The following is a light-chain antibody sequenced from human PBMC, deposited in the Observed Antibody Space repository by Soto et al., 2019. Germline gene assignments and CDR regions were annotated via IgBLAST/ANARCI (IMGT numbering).Light chain of an antibody. V-gene: IGLV3-1*01. Sequence: SSELTQSPSVSVSPGQTASITCSGDKLGDKYACWYQQKPGQSPVLVIYQDSKRPSGIPERFSGSNSGNTATLTISGTQAMDEADYYCQAWDSSTAGVFGTGTKLTVL. CDR3: QAWDSSTAGV. J-gene: IGLJ1*01. CDR2: QDS. CDR1: KLGDKY.